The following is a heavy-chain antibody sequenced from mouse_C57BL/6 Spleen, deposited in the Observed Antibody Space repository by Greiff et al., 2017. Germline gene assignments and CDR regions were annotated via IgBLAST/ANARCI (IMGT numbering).Heavy chain of an antibody. CDR2: IYPGDGDT. Sequence: VQLQQSGPELVKPGASVKISCKASGYAFSSSWMNWVKQRPGKGLEWIGRIYPGDGDTNYNGKFKGKATLTADKSSSTAYMQLSSLTSEDSAVYFCARETVYYYGSSYGYFDVWGTGTTVTVSS. CDR1: GYAFSSSW. D-gene: IGHD1-1*01. J-gene: IGHJ1*03. V-gene: IGHV1-82*01. CDR3: ARETVYYYGSSYGYFDV.